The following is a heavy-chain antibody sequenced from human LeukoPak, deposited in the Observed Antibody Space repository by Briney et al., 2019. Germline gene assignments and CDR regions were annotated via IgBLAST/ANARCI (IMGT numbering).Heavy chain of an antibody. CDR1: GFTFTTYA. Sequence: GGSLRLSCAASGFTFTTYAMSWVRQAPGKGLEWVSTISGSGGSTYYADSVKGRFTISRDNSKNTLYLQMNSLRAEDTAVYYCAKDASYLVLTVGFDYWGQGTLVTVSS. J-gene: IGHJ4*02. CDR2: ISGSGGST. V-gene: IGHV3-23*01. CDR3: AKDASYLVLTVGFDY. D-gene: IGHD3-10*01.